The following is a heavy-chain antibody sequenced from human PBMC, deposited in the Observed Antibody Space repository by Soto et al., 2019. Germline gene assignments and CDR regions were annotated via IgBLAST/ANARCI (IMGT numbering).Heavy chain of an antibody. CDR3: ARVPYTSTTYFYYGMDV. D-gene: IGHD3-16*01. V-gene: IGHV1-2*04. Sequence: QVQLVQSGAEVKKPGASVKVSCKASGYIFIDYYIHWVRQTPGQGLEWMGWSNPDTGDTNYAQKFQGWVTVTRYTSISTSYMEVSRLKSDDTAVYYCARVPYTSTTYFYYGMDVWGRGTTVTVSS. CDR1: GYIFIDYY. CDR2: SNPDTGDT. J-gene: IGHJ6*02.